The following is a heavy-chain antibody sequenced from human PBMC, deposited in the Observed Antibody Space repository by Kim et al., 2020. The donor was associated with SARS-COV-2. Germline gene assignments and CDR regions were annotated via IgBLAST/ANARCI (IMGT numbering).Heavy chain of an antibody. CDR2: TYYRSKWYN. CDR1: GDSVSSNSAA. V-gene: IGHV6-1*01. J-gene: IGHJ3*02. D-gene: IGHD2-21*01. Sequence: SQTLSLTCAISGDSVSSNSAAWSWIRLSPTRGLEWLGRTYYRSKWYNDYTLSVKSRITINPDTSKNQFSLQLNSVTPEDTAVYYCARDPPTYHGAFDIWGHGTMVTVSS. CDR3: ARDPPTYHGAFDI.